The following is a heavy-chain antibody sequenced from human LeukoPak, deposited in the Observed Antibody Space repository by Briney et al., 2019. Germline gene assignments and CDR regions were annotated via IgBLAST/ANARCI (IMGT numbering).Heavy chain of an antibody. CDR3: ARHVLRGGRYSVSYWVPGALTYYFDY. D-gene: IGHD1-26*01. Sequence: PSETLSLTCTVSGGSISSYYWSWIRQPPGKGLEWIGYIYYSGSTNYNPSLKSRVTISVDTSKNQFSLKLSSVTAADTAVYYCARHVLRGGRYSVSYWVPGALTYYFDYWGQGTLVTVSS. CDR1: GGSISSYY. J-gene: IGHJ4*02. V-gene: IGHV4-59*01. CDR2: IYYSGST.